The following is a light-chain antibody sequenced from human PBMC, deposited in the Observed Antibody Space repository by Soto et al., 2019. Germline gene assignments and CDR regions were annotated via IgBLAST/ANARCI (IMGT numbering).Light chain of an antibody. J-gene: IGKJ1*01. CDR2: CAS. Sequence: PGERATLSCRASQTVSSSSLAWYQQKPGQAPRLLIFCASTRAAGFPDRFSGSGSGTDFTLTISRLEPEDFAVYYCQQYGSSPRTFGQGTKVDI. CDR1: QTVSSSS. CDR3: QQYGSSPRT. V-gene: IGKV3-20*01.